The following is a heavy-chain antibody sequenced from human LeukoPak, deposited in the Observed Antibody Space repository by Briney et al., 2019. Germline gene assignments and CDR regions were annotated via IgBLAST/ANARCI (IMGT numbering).Heavy chain of an antibody. J-gene: IGHJ5*02. CDR2: MNPNSGNT. CDR3: ARLTTVTNNWFDP. V-gene: IGHV1-8*01. Sequence: GASVKVSCKASGYTFTSYDINWVRQATGQGLEWMGWMNPNSGNTGYAQKFQGRVTITTDESTSTAYMELSSLRSEDTAVYYCARLTTVTNNWFDPWGQGTLVTVSS. D-gene: IGHD4-17*01. CDR1: GYTFTSYD.